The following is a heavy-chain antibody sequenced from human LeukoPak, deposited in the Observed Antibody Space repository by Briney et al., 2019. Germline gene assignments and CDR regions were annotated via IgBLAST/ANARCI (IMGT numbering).Heavy chain of an antibody. J-gene: IGHJ4*02. CDR3: ATRRRDY. CDR1: GFTFSRYW. CDR2: IKENEIDK. D-gene: IGHD6-25*01. V-gene: IGHV3-7*01. Sequence: GGALRLSRVASGFTFSRYWMSWVGQAPGEGLDWVANIKENEIDKFYVDSVRVRFTISRDNAKNSLYLEMNSLRAEDTAIYYCATRRRDYWGQGTLVTVSS.